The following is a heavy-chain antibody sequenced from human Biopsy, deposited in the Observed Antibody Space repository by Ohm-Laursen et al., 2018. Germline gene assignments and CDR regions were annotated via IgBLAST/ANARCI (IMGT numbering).Heavy chain of an antibody. V-gene: IGHV1-46*01. Sequence: AASVKVSCKPSGNTFATYHIDWVRQAPGQGLEWMGVISPSGATTSFSQKFQGRITMTRDTSTGTVYMDLNSLGSEDTAVYYCARAGVGSDGTDSYYYGMDVWGPGTTVTVSS. J-gene: IGHJ6*02. CDR2: ISPSGATT. CDR3: ARAGVGSDGTDSYYYGMDV. CDR1: GNTFATYH. D-gene: IGHD5-24*01.